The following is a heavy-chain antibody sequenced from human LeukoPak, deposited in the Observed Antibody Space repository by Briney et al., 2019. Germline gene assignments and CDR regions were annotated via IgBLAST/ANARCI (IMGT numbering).Heavy chain of an antibody. CDR3: AKGTANYYYDSSGYYFDY. V-gene: IGHV1-46*01. CDR1: GYTFISYY. Sequence: ASVKVSCKASGYTFISYYMHWVRQAPGQGLEWMGIINPRGGSTSHAQKFQGRVTMTRDTSTSTVYMELSSLRSEDTAVYYCAKGTANYYYDSSGYYFDYWGQGTLVTVSS. D-gene: IGHD3-22*01. J-gene: IGHJ4*02. CDR2: INPRGGST.